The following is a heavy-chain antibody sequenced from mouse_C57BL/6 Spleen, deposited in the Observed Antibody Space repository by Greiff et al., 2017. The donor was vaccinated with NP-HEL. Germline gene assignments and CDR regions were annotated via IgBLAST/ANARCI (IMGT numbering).Heavy chain of an antibody. CDR1: GYTFTSYW. CDR2: IDPSDSYT. Sequence: VQLQQSGAELVMPGASVKLSCKASGYTFTSYWMHWVKQRPGQGLEWIGEIDPSDSYTNYNQTFKGKSTLTVDKSSSTTYMLLSSLTSEDSAVYYCARGGAWFAYWGQGTLVTVSA. V-gene: IGHV1-69*01. CDR3: ARGGAWFAY. J-gene: IGHJ3*01.